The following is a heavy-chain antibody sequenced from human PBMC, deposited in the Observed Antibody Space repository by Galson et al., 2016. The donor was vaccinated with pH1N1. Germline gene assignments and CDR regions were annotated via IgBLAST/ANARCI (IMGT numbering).Heavy chain of an antibody. V-gene: IGHV4-30-2*01. D-gene: IGHD4-23*01. Sequence: TLSLTCAVSGGSITSGGYSWTWIRQPPGKGLEWIGYIYHTGTTYYNPSLKSRFTISVDTSKNQFSLKVNSVTAADTAIYYCARGRLYGGDAFDIWGQGKMVTVSS. CDR2: IYHTGTT. CDR1: GGSITSGGYS. CDR3: ARGRLYGGDAFDI. J-gene: IGHJ3*02.